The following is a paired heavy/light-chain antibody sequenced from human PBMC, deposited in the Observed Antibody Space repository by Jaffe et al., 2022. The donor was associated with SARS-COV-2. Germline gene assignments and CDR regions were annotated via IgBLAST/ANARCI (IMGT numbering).Heavy chain of an antibody. CDR2: IKQDGSEK. CDR3: ARDQKNYIWSIAARVPPNYFDY. J-gene: IGHJ4*02. V-gene: IGHV3-7*01. D-gene: IGHD6-6*01. Sequence: EVQLVESGGGLVQPGGSLRLSCAASGFTFSSYWMSWVRQAPGKGLEWVANIKQDGSEKYYVDSVKGRFTISRDNAKNSLYLQMNSLRAEDTAVYYCARDQKNYIWSIAARVPPNYFDYWGQGTLVTVSS. CDR1: GFTFSSYW.
Light chain of an antibody. CDR1: QSVSSY. V-gene: IGKV3-11*01. CDR3: QQRSNWPSLT. CDR2: DAS. J-gene: IGKJ4*01. Sequence: EIVLTQSPATLSLSPGERATLSCRASQSVSSYLAWYQQKPGQAPRLLIYDASNRATGIPARFSGSGSGTDFTLTISSLEPEDFAVYYCQQRSNWPSLTFGGGTKVEIK.